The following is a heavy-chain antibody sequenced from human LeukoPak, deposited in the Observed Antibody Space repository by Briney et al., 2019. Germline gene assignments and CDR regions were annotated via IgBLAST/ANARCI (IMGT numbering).Heavy chain of an antibody. V-gene: IGHV3-74*01. J-gene: IGHJ4*02. D-gene: IGHD6-13*01. CDR3: ASGAAGTFDY. CDR1: GFTFSSYW. CDR2: INTDGSST. Sequence: GGSLRLSCAASGFTFSSYWMHWVRQAPGKGLVWVSRINTDGSSTSYADSVKGRFTISRDNSKNTLYLQMNSLRAEDTAVYYCASGAAGTFDYWGQGTLVTVSS.